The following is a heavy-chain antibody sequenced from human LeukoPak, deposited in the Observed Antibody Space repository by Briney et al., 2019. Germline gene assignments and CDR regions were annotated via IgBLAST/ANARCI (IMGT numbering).Heavy chain of an antibody. J-gene: IGHJ3*02. CDR2: VDPEDGET. D-gene: IGHD2/OR15-2a*01. Sequence: GASVKISCKASGYTFTDYYIHWVQQAPGKGLEWMGRVDPEDGETIYAAKFQGRVTIIADTSTDTAYMELSSLRSEDTAVYYCAQFLGRRVFDIWGQGTMVTVSS. CDR1: GYTFTDYY. CDR3: AQFLGRRVFDI. V-gene: IGHV1-69-2*01.